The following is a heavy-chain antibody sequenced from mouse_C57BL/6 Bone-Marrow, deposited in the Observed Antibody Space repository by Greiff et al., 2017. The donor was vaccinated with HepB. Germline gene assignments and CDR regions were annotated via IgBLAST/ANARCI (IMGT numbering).Heavy chain of an antibody. CDR1: GFSLSTSGMG. CDR2: IYWDDDK. CDR3: ARRVGNYFAY. D-gene: IGHD2-1*01. V-gene: IGHV8-12*01. Sequence: QVTLKESGPGILQSSQTLSLTCSSSGFSLSTSGMGVSWIRQPSGKGLEWLAYIYWDDDKRYNPSLKSRLTISKDTSRNQVFLKITSVDTANTATYYCARRVGNYFAYWGQGTLVTVSA. J-gene: IGHJ3*01.